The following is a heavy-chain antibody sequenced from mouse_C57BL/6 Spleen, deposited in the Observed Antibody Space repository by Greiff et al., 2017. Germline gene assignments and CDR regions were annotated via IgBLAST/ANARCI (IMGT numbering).Heavy chain of an antibody. V-gene: IGHV1-39*01. CDR1: GYSFTDYY. Sequence: EVQLQQSGPELVKPGASVKISCKASGYSFTDYYMNWVKQSNGKSLEWIGVIDPKYGTTSYNQKFKGKATLTVDQSSSTAYMQLNSLTSEDSAVYYCARSLHYCSSFAWFAYWGQGTLVTVSA. D-gene: IGHD1-1*01. CDR2: IDPKYGTT. CDR3: ARSLHYCSSFAWFAY. J-gene: IGHJ3*01.